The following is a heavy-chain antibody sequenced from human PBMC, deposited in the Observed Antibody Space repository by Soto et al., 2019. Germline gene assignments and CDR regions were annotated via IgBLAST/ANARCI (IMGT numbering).Heavy chain of an antibody. CDR3: AVAVAGPTAIGY. Sequence: EVQLVESGGGLVQPGGSLRLSCAASGFTFSSYWMHWVRQAPGKGLVWVSRINSDGSRISYADSVKGRFTISRDNAKNTLYLQMNSLRAEDTAVYYCAVAVAGPTAIGYWGQGTLVTVPS. CDR2: INSDGSRI. V-gene: IGHV3-74*01. CDR1: GFTFSSYW. D-gene: IGHD6-19*01. J-gene: IGHJ4*02.